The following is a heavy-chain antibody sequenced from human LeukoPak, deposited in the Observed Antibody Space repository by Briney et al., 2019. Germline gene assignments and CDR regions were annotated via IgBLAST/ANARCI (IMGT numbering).Heavy chain of an antibody. D-gene: IGHD3-9*01. Sequence: GGSLRLSCAASGFTFTSYWMSWVRQAPGKGLEWLANIKEDGSEKYYVDSVKGRFTISRDNAKNSVSLQMNSLRAEDTAVYYCAREYYGLIFSHYLDVWGKGTTVTVSS. V-gene: IGHV3-7*01. CDR3: AREYYGLIFSHYLDV. CDR1: GFTFTSYW. CDR2: IKEDGSEK. J-gene: IGHJ6*04.